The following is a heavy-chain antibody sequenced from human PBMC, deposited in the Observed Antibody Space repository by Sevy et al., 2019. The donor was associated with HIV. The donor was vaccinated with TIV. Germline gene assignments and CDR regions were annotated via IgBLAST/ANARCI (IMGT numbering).Heavy chain of an antibody. Sequence: GGSLRLSCAASGFTFSSYGMHWVRQAPGKGLEWLAVISYDGSNKYYADSVKGRFTISRDNSKNTLYLQMNSLRAEDTAMYYYEKDATYNYYGRVDYFDYWGQGTLVTVSS. CDR1: GFTFSSYG. V-gene: IGHV3-30*18. J-gene: IGHJ4*02. CDR2: ISYDGSNK. D-gene: IGHD1-1*01. CDR3: EKDATYNYYGRVDYFDY.